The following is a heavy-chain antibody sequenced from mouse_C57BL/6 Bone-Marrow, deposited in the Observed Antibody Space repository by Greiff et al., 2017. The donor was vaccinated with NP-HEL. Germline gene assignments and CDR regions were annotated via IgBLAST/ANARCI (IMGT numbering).Heavy chain of an antibody. D-gene: IGHD1-1*01. Sequence: EVKLVESGGGLVKPGGSLKLSCAASGFTFSSYAMSWVRQTPEKRLEWVATISDGGSYTYYPDNVKGRFTISRDNAKNNLYLQMSHLKSEDTAMYYCARFYYYGSSYLFAYWGQGTLVTVSA. CDR3: ARFYYYGSSYLFAY. CDR1: GFTFSSYA. J-gene: IGHJ3*01. V-gene: IGHV5-4*03. CDR2: ISDGGSYT.